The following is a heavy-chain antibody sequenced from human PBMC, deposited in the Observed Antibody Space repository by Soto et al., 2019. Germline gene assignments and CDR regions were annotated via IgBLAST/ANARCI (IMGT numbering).Heavy chain of an antibody. Sequence: QVQLQESGPRLVKPSQTLSLSCAVSGGSIISASYSWNWIRQSPGRGLEWIGHIYSSGSTYYNPSLHSRVSISVDTSNNQFSLKLTSVTAADTAVYFCAREDAARIERWFDAWGQGILVTVAS. CDR2: IYSSGST. CDR3: AREDAARIERWFDA. CDR1: GGSIISASYS. D-gene: IGHD6-6*01. J-gene: IGHJ5*02. V-gene: IGHV4-31*11.